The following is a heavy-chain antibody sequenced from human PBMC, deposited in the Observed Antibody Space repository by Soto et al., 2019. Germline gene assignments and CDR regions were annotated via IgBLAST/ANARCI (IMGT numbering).Heavy chain of an antibody. CDR3: ARDVTALDY. CDR1: GFTFSTYW. Sequence: GGTLRLSCKASGFTFSTYWMNWVRQAPGKGLEWVAHIKEDGSAENYVDSVKGRFTISRDKAKNSLYLQINSLRVDDTAVYYCARDVTALDYWGQG. V-gene: IGHV3-7*03. D-gene: IGHD4-4*01. CDR2: IKEDGSAE. J-gene: IGHJ4*02.